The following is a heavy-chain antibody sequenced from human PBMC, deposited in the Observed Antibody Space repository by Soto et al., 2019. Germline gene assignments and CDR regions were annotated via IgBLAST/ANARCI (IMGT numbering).Heavy chain of an antibody. Sequence: QLQLQESGSGLVKPSQTLSLTCAVSGGSISSGGYSWSWIRQPPGKGLEWIGYIYHSGSTYYNPSVKCRVTLSVDRSKNPFSLKLSSVTAADTAVYYCARVAYCGGDCYRGFDPWGQGTLVTVSS. J-gene: IGHJ5*02. CDR3: ARVAYCGGDCYRGFDP. V-gene: IGHV4-30-2*01. D-gene: IGHD2-21*02. CDR1: GGSISSGGYS. CDR2: IYHSGST.